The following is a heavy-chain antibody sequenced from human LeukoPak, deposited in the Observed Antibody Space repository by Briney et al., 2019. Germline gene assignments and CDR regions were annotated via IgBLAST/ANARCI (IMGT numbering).Heavy chain of an antibody. D-gene: IGHD3-10*01. Sequence: SGPTLVNPTQTLTLTCTFSGFSLSTSGVGVGWIRQPPGKALEWLALIYWNDDKRYSPSLKSRLTITKDTSKNQVVLTMTNMDPVDTATYYCAHHGSGSYYALFYFDYWGQGTLVTVSS. CDR3: AHHGSGSYYALFYFDY. V-gene: IGHV2-5*01. CDR1: GFSLSTSGVG. CDR2: IYWNDDK. J-gene: IGHJ4*02.